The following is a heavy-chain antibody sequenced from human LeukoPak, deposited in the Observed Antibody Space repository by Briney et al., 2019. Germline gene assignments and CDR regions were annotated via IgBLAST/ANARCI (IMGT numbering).Heavy chain of an antibody. Sequence: HSGGSLRLSCAASGFTFSSYGMHWVRQAPGKGLEWVAVIWYDGSNKYYADSVKGRFTISRDNSKNTLYLQMNSLRAEDTAVYYCAREWGWSVPGYSSGWAFDYWGQGTLVTVSS. CDR3: AREWGWSVPGYSSGWAFDY. CDR2: IWYDGSNK. V-gene: IGHV3-33*01. CDR1: GFTFSSYG. J-gene: IGHJ4*02. D-gene: IGHD6-19*01.